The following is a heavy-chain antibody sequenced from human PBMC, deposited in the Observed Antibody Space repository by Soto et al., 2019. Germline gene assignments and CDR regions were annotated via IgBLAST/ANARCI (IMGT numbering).Heavy chain of an antibody. V-gene: IGHV3-11*01. Sequence: GGSLRLSCATSGFTFSDFYMSWVRQAPGKGPEWVSYTSDDGYTIYYADSVKGRFTISRDNAKNSLDLQMTNLRAEDTAVYYCAKPLSPSSSSYIDYWAQGTLVTV. CDR3: AKPLSPSSSSYIDY. J-gene: IGHJ4*02. CDR2: TSDDGYTI. D-gene: IGHD6-13*01. CDR1: GFTFSDFY.